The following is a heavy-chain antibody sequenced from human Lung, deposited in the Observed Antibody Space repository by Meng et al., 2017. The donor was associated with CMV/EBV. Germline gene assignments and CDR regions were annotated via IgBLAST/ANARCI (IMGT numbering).Heavy chain of an antibody. CDR1: EFSFSNYA. Sequence: GEXXKISCAASEFSFSNYAMSWVRQAPGRGLAWVSAITASGGSIYYADSVKGRFTVSRDNSKNTLYLQMNSLRAEDTALYYCAKAFSASWYREYYDDWGQGTXVTVSS. CDR2: ITASGGSI. J-gene: IGHJ4*02. V-gene: IGHV3-23*01. D-gene: IGHD6-13*01. CDR3: AKAFSASWYREYYDD.